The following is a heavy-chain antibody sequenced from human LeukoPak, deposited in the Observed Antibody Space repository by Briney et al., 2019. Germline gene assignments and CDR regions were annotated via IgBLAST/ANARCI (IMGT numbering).Heavy chain of an antibody. CDR3: ARVMGGSYNPQQGRRLYGMDV. CDR1: GYTFTGYY. Sequence: ASVKVSCKASGYTFTGYYIHWVRQAPGQGLEWMGWINPSSGDTNYAQKFRGRVTMTTDTSTSTAYMELRSLRSDDTAVYYCARVMGGSYNPQQGRRLYGMDVWGQGTTVTVSS. CDR2: INPSSGDT. J-gene: IGHJ6*02. V-gene: IGHV1-2*02. D-gene: IGHD1-26*01.